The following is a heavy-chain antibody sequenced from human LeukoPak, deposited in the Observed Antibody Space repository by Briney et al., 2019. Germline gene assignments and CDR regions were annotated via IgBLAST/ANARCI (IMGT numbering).Heavy chain of an antibody. D-gene: IGHD3-3*01. CDR1: GGSISSDY. CDR3: ARAYYDFWSGSRYWYFQL. CDR2: IYYSGST. V-gene: IGHV4-59*08. Sequence: SETLSLTCTVSGGSISSDYWSWIRRPPGKGLEWSGYIYYSGSTNYNPSLKSRVIISVDTSKNQFSLKLSSVTAADTAVYYCARAYYDFWSGSRYWYFQLWGRGTLVTVSS. J-gene: IGHJ2*01.